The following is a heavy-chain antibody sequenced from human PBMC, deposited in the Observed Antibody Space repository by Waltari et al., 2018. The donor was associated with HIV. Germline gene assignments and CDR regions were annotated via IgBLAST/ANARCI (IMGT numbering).Heavy chain of an antibody. CDR2: ISYDGSST. D-gene: IGHD1-26*01. V-gene: IGHV3-30*18. Sequence: QVQLVESGGGVVQPGRSLRLPCAAAGFCFSNSFMHWVRLAPGKGPEWLTFISYDGSSTYYADSVKGRFTISRDNSKNTLYLQMNSLRPEDTAVYYCVKDVGATYFDYWGQGTLVTVSS. CDR1: GFCFSNSF. CDR3: VKDVGATYFDY. J-gene: IGHJ4*02.